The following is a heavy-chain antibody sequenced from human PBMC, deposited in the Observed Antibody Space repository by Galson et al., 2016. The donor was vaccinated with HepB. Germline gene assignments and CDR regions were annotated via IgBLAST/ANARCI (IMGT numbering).Heavy chain of an antibody. J-gene: IGHJ4*02. CDR3: TCASGHTFEH. V-gene: IGHV3-53*01. Sequence: SLRLSCAVSGFSVGVNNMNWVRQAPGKGLEWVAVIYRNGNTHYADSVKGRSTISRDNSKNTLYLQTNSLGVDDTADYYCTCASGHTFEHWGQGTPVTVSS. CDR1: GFSVGVNN. CDR2: IYRNGNT. D-gene: IGHD5-12*01.